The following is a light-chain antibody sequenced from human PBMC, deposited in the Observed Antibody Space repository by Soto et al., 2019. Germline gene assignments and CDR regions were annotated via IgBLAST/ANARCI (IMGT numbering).Light chain of an antibody. V-gene: IGKV2-28*01. CDR1: QSLLHSNGFIY. J-gene: IGKJ1*01. Sequence: DIVMTQSPLSLPVTPGEPASISCRSSQSLLHSNGFIYLDWYLQKPGQPPQLLIYLGSFRASGVSDRLSGSGSGTDFTLQISTVEAEDVGVYYRMQALKVPPTFGQGTKVEIX. CDR3: MQALKVPPT. CDR2: LGS.